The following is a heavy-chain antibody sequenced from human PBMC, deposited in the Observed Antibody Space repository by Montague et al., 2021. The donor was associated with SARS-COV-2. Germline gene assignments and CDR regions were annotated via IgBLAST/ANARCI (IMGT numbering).Heavy chain of an antibody. Sequence: SETLSLTCTVSGGSISSYYWSWIRQPPGKGLEWIGYIYYSGSTNYNPSLRSGVTISVDTSKNQFSLKLSSVTAADTAVYYCARGLVNTFGGGTGWFSALDYWGQGTPVTVSS. CDR2: IYYSGST. CDR3: ARGLVNTFGGGTGWFSALDY. CDR1: GGSISSYY. D-gene: IGHD3-16*01. J-gene: IGHJ4*02. V-gene: IGHV4-59*01.